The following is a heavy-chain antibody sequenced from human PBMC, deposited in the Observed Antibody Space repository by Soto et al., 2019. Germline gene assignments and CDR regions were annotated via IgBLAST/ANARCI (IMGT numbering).Heavy chain of an antibody. D-gene: IGHD3-22*01. CDR1: GGSISDGYY. Sequence: PSETLSLTCTVSGGSISDGYYWSWIRQHPGKGLEWIGSISDSGSTSYSPSLKSRLTISVDTSKNQLSLNLRSVTAADTAVYYCARRDRSGFSYWLDTWGQGTLVTVSS. CDR2: ISDSGST. V-gene: IGHV4-31*03. J-gene: IGHJ5*02. CDR3: ARRDRSGFSYWLDT.